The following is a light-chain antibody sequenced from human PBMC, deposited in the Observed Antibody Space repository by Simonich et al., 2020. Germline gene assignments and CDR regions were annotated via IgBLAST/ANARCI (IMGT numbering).Light chain of an antibody. V-gene: IGLV2-23*01. CDR2: EGS. J-gene: IGLJ2*01. Sequence: QSALTQPASVSGSPGQSTTISCTGTSSDVGSYNLVSWYQHHPGKAPKHMIYEGSKRPSGVSNRFSGSKSGNTAYLTISGLQAEDEADYYCCSYSGTVVFGGGTKLTVL. CDR3: CSYSGTVV. CDR1: SSDVGSYNL.